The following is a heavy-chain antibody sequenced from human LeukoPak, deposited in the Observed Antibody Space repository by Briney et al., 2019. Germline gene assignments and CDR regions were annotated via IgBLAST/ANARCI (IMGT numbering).Heavy chain of an antibody. J-gene: IGHJ4*02. V-gene: IGHV4-4*07. CDR3: ARETEVPGGRSWDF. CDR1: GGSVSSYY. CDR2: IHPSGTT. Sequence: SETLSLTCTVSGGSVSSYYWTWIRQPAGKGLEWIGRIHPSGTTNHNPSLKSRVIMSLDMSNNQFSLKVRSVTAADTAVYYCARETEVPGGRSWDFWGQGTLVTVSS. D-gene: IGHD6-19*01.